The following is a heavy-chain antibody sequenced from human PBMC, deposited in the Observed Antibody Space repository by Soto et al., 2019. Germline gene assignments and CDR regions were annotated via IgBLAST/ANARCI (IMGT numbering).Heavy chain of an antibody. CDR3: ARGGSLYWYFDL. D-gene: IGHD1-26*01. V-gene: IGHV1-69*04. J-gene: IGHJ2*01. Sequence: SVKVSCKASGDTFNFYSINWVRQAPGLGLEWMGRINPIVSNTNYAQKFQGRVTMTADKSTSTAYMELSSLRSEDTAIYYCARGGSLYWYFDLWGRGTLVTVSS. CDR1: GDTFNFYS. CDR2: INPIVSNT.